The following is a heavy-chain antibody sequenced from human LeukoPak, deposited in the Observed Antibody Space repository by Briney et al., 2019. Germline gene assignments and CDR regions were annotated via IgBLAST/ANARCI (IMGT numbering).Heavy chain of an antibody. D-gene: IGHD1-14*01. Sequence: SETLSLTCILSGGSFSIFYWSWIRQPAGKGLEWIGRIYTSGSANYNPSLKSRVTMSVDTSKNLFSLKMRPVAAADTALYYFARGLGISLFDPWGQGTLVTVSS. V-gene: IGHV4-4*07. J-gene: IGHJ5*02. CDR3: ARGLGISLFDP. CDR1: GGSFSIFY. CDR2: IYTSGSA.